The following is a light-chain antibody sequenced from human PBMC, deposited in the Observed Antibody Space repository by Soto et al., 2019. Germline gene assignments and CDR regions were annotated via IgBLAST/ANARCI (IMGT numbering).Light chain of an antibody. V-gene: IGLV2-14*01. CDR2: EVS. J-gene: IGLJ1*01. Sequence: QSVLTQPASGSGSPGQSITISCTGTSSDVGGYNYVSWYQQHPGKAPKLIIYEVSNRPSGVSIRFSGSKSGNTASLTISGLQAEDEADYYCSSYTSTSTRVFGTGTKVTVL. CDR3: SSYTSTSTRV. CDR1: SSDVGGYNY.